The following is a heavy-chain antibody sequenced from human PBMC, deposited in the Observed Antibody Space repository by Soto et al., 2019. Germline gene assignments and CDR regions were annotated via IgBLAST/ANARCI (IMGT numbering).Heavy chain of an antibody. J-gene: IGHJ4*02. CDR3: ASRDPGTSVDY. D-gene: IGHD1-7*01. Sequence: PAGTLALTSAVSGGSVTSNNWWTWVRQPPGQGLEWIGEIYRTGSTNYNPSLKSRVTISLDKSENQFSLKVTSLTAADTAVYYCASRDPGTSVDYWGKGTLVTVSP. CDR2: IYRTGST. V-gene: IGHV4-4*02. CDR1: GGSVTSNNW.